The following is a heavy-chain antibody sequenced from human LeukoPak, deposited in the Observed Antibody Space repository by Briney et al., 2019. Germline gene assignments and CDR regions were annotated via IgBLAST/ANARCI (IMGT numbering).Heavy chain of an antibody. CDR3: ARGRSEGGSYVLDY. CDR1: GFIVSSNY. CDR2: LYSGGIT. V-gene: IGHV3-66*01. D-gene: IGHD1-26*01. J-gene: IGHJ4*02. Sequence: GGSLRLSCAASGFIVSSNYMSWVRQAPGKGLEWVSILYSGGITYYADSVKGRFTISRDNSMNTLYLQMNSLRAEDTALYYCARGRSEGGSYVLDYWGQGTLVTVSS.